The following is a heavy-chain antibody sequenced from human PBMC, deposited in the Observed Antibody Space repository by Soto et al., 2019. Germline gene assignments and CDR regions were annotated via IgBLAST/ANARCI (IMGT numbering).Heavy chain of an antibody. CDR1: GGSFSDFA. Sequence: QVQLAQSGAEVRKPGSSVKVSCRASGGSFSDFAFSWVRQAPGQGLEWMGGIIPMFAATKYAQRFPDRVTITADGCTKTVYLALSSLTSDASAVYYCARGGIVAVPAALASYDDYTNYRFDSWGQGTLVSV. J-gene: IGHJ4*02. V-gene: IGHV1-69*01. CDR2: IIPMFAAT. CDR3: ARGGIVAVPAALASYDDYTNYRFDS. D-gene: IGHD2-15*01.